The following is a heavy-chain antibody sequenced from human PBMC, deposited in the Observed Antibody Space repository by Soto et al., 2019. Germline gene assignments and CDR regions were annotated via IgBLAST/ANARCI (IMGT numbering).Heavy chain of an antibody. V-gene: IGHV6-1*01. CDR3: ARDTGIVATKTHFHYFYYMDV. J-gene: IGHJ6*03. CDR2: TYYRSKWYN. D-gene: IGHD5-12*01. Sequence: SQTLPLTEALPGGSVSSNRSASNQIRQSPSRGLEWLGRTYYRSKWYNDYAVSVKSRITINPDTSKNQFSLQLNSVTPEDTAVYYCARDTGIVATKTHFHYFYYMDVWVKGTSVTVSS. CDR1: GGSVSSNRSA.